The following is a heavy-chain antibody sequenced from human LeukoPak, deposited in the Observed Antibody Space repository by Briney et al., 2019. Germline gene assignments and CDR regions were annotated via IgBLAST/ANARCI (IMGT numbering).Heavy chain of an antibody. Sequence: GGSLRLSCAASGFTFSSYGMHWVRQAPGKGLEWVAFIRYDGSNKYYTDSVKGRFTISRDNSKNTLYLQMNSLRAEDTAVYYCARRAGAYSHPYDYWGQGTLVTVSS. CDR3: ARRAGAYSHPYDY. CDR1: GFTFSSYG. J-gene: IGHJ4*02. CDR2: IRYDGSNK. V-gene: IGHV3-30*02. D-gene: IGHD4/OR15-4a*01.